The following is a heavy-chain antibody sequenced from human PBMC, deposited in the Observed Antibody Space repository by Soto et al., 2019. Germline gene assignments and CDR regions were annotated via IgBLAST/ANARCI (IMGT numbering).Heavy chain of an antibody. Sequence: EVQLVESGGGLVQPGGSLXLSCAASGFPFSIYSMNWVRQAPGKGLEWSSYITSDTNTIKYADSVKGRFTISRDNAKNLVYLQMNSLRDEDTAVYFCARSVEGHFDYWGQGTVVTVSS. V-gene: IGHV3-48*02. CDR3: ARSVEGHFDY. J-gene: IGHJ4*02. CDR2: ITSDTNTI. CDR1: GFPFSIYS. D-gene: IGHD6-19*01.